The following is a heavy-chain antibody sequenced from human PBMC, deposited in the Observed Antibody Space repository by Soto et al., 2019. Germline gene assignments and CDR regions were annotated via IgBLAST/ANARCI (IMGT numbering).Heavy chain of an antibody. CDR3: ARERPDCARLDP. Sequence: QVQLQESGPGLVKPSQTLSLTCTVSGGSISSGDYYWSWIRQPPGKGLEWIGYIYYSGSTYYSPSLKSRVTIAVDTSKNQFSLKLSSVTAADTAVYYCARERPDCARLDPWGQGTLVTVSS. J-gene: IGHJ5*02. V-gene: IGHV4-30-4*01. CDR1: GGSISSGDYY. CDR2: IYYSGST. D-gene: IGHD2-21*01.